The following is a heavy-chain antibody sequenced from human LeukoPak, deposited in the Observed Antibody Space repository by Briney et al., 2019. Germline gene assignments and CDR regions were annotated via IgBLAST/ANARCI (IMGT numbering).Heavy chain of an antibody. CDR2: MNPNSGNT. D-gene: IGHD3-10*01. CDR3: ARGTKSGSGSYSWFDP. Sequence: ASVKVSCKASGYTFTSYDINWVRQATGQGLEWMGWMNPNSGNTGYAQKFQGRVTMTRNTSISTAYMELSSLRSEDTAVYYCARGTKSGSGSYSWFDPWGQGTLVTVSS. CDR1: GYTFTSYD. J-gene: IGHJ5*02. V-gene: IGHV1-8*01.